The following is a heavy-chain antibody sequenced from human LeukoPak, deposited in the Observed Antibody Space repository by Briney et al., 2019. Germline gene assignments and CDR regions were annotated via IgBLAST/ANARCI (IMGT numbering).Heavy chain of an antibody. J-gene: IGHJ4*02. CDR1: GFTFSSYG. CDR2: IWYDGSNK. V-gene: IGHV3-33*06. CDR3: CKGKVADYYFDY. Sequence: GGSLRLSCAASGFTFSSYGMHWVRQAPGKGLEWVAVIWYDGSNKYYAGSVKGRFTISRDNSKNTLYLQMNSLRAEDTAVYYCCKGKVADYYFDYWGQGTLVTVSS.